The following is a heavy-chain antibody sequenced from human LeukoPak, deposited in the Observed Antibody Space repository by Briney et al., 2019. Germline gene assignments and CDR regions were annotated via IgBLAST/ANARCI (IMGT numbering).Heavy chain of an antibody. CDR1: GYTFTGYY. CDR2: INPNSGGT. J-gene: IGHJ4*02. CDR3: ARDFQPGIAAAGTDY. D-gene: IGHD6-13*01. V-gene: IGHV1-2*02. Sequence: GASVKVSCKASGYTFTGYYMHWVRQAPGQGLEWMGWINPNSGGTIYAQKFQGRVTMTRDTSISTAYMELSRLRSDDTAVYYCARDFQPGIAAAGTDYWGQGTLVTVSS.